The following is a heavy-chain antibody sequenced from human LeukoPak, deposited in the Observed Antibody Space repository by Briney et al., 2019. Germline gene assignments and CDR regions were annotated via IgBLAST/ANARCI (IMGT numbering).Heavy chain of an antibody. CDR2: IIPIFGTA. V-gene: IGHV1-69*13. Sequence: ASVKVSCKASGGTFISYAISWVRQAPGQGLEWMGGIIPIFGTANYAQKFQGRVTITADESTSTAYMELSSLRSEDTAVYYCARDGAIPYAFDIWGQGTMVTVSS. CDR1: GGTFISYA. D-gene: IGHD2-2*02. J-gene: IGHJ3*02. CDR3: ARDGAIPYAFDI.